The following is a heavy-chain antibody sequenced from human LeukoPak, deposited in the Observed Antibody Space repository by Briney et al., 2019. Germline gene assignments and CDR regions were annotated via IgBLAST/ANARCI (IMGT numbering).Heavy chain of an antibody. CDR3: ARSLLIVPAASSEHDGFEM. Sequence: ASVKVSCKASGYTFSHYGITWVRQAPGHGLEWMGWISTYNGDTTYTENLQGRVSMTTDTSTTTAYMELRNLTSDDTAVYYCARSLLIVPAASSEHDGFEMRGQGTLVTVSS. CDR2: ISTYNGDT. D-gene: IGHD6-13*01. V-gene: IGHV1-18*01. J-gene: IGHJ3*02. CDR1: GYTFSHYG.